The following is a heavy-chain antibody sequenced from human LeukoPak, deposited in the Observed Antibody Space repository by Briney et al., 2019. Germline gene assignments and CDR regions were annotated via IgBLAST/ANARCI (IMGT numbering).Heavy chain of an antibody. CDR2: IIPIFGTA. D-gene: IGHD3-10*01. J-gene: IGHJ4*02. CDR3: ANDYYGSGSYYSH. Sequence: AVKVSCKASGYTFTSYGISWVRQAPGQGLEWMGGIIPIFGTANYAQKFQGRVTITADKSTSTAYMELSSLRSEDTAVYYCANDYYGSGSYYSHWGQGTLVTVSS. V-gene: IGHV1-69*06. CDR1: GYTFTSYG.